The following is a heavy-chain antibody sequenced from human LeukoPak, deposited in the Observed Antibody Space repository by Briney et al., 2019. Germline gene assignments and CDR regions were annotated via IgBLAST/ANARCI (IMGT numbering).Heavy chain of an antibody. J-gene: IGHJ6*02. D-gene: IGHD4-17*01. CDR3: ARAYGYGDYGSDHGMDV. CDR2: INPNSGGT. Sequence: ASVKVSCKASGYTFTSYYMHWVRQAPGQGLEWMGWINPNSGGTNYAQRFQGRVTMTRDTSISTAYMELSRLRSDDTAVYYCARAYGYGDYGSDHGMDVWGQGTTVTVSS. V-gene: IGHV1-2*02. CDR1: GYTFTSYY.